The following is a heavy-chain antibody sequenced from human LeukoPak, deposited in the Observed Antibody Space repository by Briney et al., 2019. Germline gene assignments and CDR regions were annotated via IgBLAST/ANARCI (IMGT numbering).Heavy chain of an antibody. J-gene: IGHJ3*02. D-gene: IGHD2-2*01. CDR1: GYTFTGYY. Sequence: SVKVSCKASGYTFTGYYMHWVRQAPGQGLEWMGGIIPIFGTANYAQKFQGRVTITADESTSTAYMELSRLRSDDTAVYYCARDSPHIVVVPAAMFDIWGQGTMVTVSS. V-gene: IGHV1-69*13. CDR2: IIPIFGTA. CDR3: ARDSPHIVVVPAAMFDI.